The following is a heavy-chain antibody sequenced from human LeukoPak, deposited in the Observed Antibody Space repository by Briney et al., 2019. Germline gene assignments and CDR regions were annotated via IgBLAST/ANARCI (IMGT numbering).Heavy chain of an antibody. Sequence: PGGSLRLSCVTSGFAFSYSEMTWVRQAPGKGLEWVSYISTTGSAIYYADSLKGRITISRDNAKNSVYLQMNSLRAEDTGIYYCARVRMSIMDVWGQGTTVTVSS. J-gene: IGHJ6*02. V-gene: IGHV3-48*03. CDR2: ISTTGSAI. CDR3: ARVRMSIMDV. CDR1: GFAFSYSE. D-gene: IGHD6-6*01.